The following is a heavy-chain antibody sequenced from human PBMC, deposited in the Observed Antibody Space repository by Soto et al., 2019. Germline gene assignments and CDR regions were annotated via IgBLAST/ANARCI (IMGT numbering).Heavy chain of an antibody. CDR3: ARGASGGSGWNYYYYYGMDV. V-gene: IGHV3-11*05. Sequence: QVQLVESGGGLVKPGGSLILSCAASGFTLSDHYMSWIRQAPGKGLEWVSYISSSSSYTDYADSVKGRFTISRDNAKNSLYLQMNSLRAEDTAVYYCARGASGGSGWNYYYYYGMDVWGQGTTVTVSS. J-gene: IGHJ6*02. CDR2: ISSSSSYT. D-gene: IGHD6-19*01. CDR1: GFTLSDHY.